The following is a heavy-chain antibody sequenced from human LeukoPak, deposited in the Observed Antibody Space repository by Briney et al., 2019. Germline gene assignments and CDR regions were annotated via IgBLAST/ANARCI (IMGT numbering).Heavy chain of an antibody. CDR3: ARDRSPKRHDAFDI. CDR2: INPSGGST. CDR1: GYTFSGFY. D-gene: IGHD6-25*01. Sequence: ASVKVSCKASGYTFSGFYIHWVRQAPGQGLEWMGIINPSGGSTSYAQKFQGRVTMTRDMSMSTVYMELRSLRSDDTAVYYCARDRSPKRHDAFDIWGQGTMVTVSS. J-gene: IGHJ3*02. V-gene: IGHV1-46*01.